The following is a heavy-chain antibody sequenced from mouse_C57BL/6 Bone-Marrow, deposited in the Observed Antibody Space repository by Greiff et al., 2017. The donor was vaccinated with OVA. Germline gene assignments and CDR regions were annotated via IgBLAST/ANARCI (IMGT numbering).Heavy chain of an antibody. J-gene: IGHJ1*03. CDR2: IHPSDSDT. CDR3: ARLVYEGYNWYFDV. D-gene: IGHD2-3*01. V-gene: IGHV1-74*01. Sequence: VQLQQPGAELVKPGASVKVSCKASGYTFTSYWMHWVKQRPGQGLEWIGRIHPSDSDTNYNQKFKGKATLTVYKSTSTADMHLSSLTYEDSAVYYCARLVYEGYNWYFDVWGTGTTVTVSS. CDR1: GYTFTSYW.